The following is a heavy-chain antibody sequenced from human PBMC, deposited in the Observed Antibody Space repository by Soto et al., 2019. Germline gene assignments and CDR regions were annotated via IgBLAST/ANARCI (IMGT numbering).Heavy chain of an antibody. J-gene: IGHJ5*02. D-gene: IGHD6-19*01. CDR3: ARPLGSSGTNWFDP. CDR1: GGTFSSYA. Sequence: SVKVSCTASGGTFSSYAISWVRQAPGQGLEWMGGIIPIFGTANYAQKFQGRVTITADESTSTAYMELSSLRSEDTAVYYCARPLGSSGTNWFDPWGQGTLVTVSS. V-gene: IGHV1-69*13. CDR2: IIPIFGTA.